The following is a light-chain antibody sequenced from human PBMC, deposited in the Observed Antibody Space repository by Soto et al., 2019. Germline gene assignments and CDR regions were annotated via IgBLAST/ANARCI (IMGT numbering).Light chain of an antibody. J-gene: IGKJ1*01. CDR3: HQQYIRPPAWT. V-gene: IGKV3-15*01. Sequence: DIMMTQSPASLSVSPGEGVTLSCRASQSVGNDLAWYQQIAGQAPRLLIYGASTRATGVPARFTGSGSGTDFTLTISSLQSEDFAVYYCHQQYIRPPAWTFGQGTKVDIK. CDR1: QSVGND. CDR2: GAS.